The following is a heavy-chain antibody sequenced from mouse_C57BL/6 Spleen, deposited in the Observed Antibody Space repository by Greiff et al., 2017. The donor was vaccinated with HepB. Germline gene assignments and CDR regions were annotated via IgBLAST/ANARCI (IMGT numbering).Heavy chain of an antibody. CDR3: ARSRGAGERDY. CDR1: GYTFTSYG. J-gene: IGHJ2*01. D-gene: IGHD3-3*01. Sequence: VHLVESGAELARPGASVKLSCKASGYTFTSYGISWVKQRTGQGLEWIGEIYPRSGNTYYNEKFKGKATLTADKSSSTAYMELRSLTSEDSAVYFCARSRGAGERDYWGQGTTLTVSS. CDR2: IYPRSGNT. V-gene: IGHV1-81*01.